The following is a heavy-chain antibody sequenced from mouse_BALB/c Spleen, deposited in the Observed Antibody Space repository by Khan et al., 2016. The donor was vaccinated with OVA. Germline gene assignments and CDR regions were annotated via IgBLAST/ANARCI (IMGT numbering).Heavy chain of an antibody. D-gene: IGHD2-3*01. V-gene: IGHV1-7*01. Sequence: QMQLEESGADFVQPGASLKLSCKASGYTFTYYWMPWIKQTPGQGLEWIAYINTTSDYTDYNQNVKDQVTFTGDKSTSTLYLQLSSLTSDDSAVYYCASDGIDYWGQGTALTVSS. CDR3: ASDGIDY. J-gene: IGHJ2*01. CDR1: GYTFTYYW. CDR2: INTTSDYT.